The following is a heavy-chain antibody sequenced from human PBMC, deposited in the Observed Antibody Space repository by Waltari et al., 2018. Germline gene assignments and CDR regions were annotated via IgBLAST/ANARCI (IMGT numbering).Heavy chain of an antibody. Sequence: QVQLVESGGGVVQPGGSLRPSCGASGFTFSTCGMHWVRQAPGKGLEWVAVIWYDGNKKYYGDSVKGRFTISRDNSKNTLSLQMNSLRVDDTAVYYCARDNRHYYGSGSFPFDYWGQGTLVTVSS. D-gene: IGHD3-10*01. J-gene: IGHJ4*02. V-gene: IGHV3-33*01. CDR1: GFTFSTCG. CDR2: IWYDGNKK. CDR3: ARDNRHYYGSGSFPFDY.